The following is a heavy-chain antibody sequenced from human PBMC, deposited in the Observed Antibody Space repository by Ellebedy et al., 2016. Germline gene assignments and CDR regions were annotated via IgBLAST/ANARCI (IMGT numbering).Heavy chain of an antibody. CDR1: GVNFNTFF. Sequence: GESLKISXTASGVNFNTFFMSWVRQAPGKGLEWVSTISAGSDTTRLADSVKGRFTISRDSSKNSVYLRRNNLRVEDTAVYYGRQGHYADLWGQGTLVTVSS. CDR3: RQGHYADL. V-gene: IGHV3-23*01. CDR2: ISAGSDTT. J-gene: IGHJ4*02. D-gene: IGHD4-17*01.